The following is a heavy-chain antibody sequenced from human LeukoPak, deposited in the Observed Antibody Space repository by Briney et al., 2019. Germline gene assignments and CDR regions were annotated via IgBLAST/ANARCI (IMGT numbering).Heavy chain of an antibody. Sequence: RPSETLSLTCTVSGGSISSYYWSWLRQPPGKGLEWVGYIYYSWSTNYNPSLKSRVTISVDTSKNQFSLKLSSVTAADTAVYYCARVLRNYYDSSGYYQRTSLFDYWGQGTLVTVSS. CDR1: GGSISSYY. CDR2: IYYSWST. V-gene: IGHV4-59*01. D-gene: IGHD3-22*01. CDR3: ARVLRNYYDSSGYYQRTSLFDY. J-gene: IGHJ4*02.